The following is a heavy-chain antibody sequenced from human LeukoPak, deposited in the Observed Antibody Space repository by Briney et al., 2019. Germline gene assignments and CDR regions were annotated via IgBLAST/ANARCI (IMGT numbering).Heavy chain of an antibody. CDR3: AKKGQQTGTDYFDY. CDR2: ISGNGSGT. Sequence: PGGSLRLSCAASGFTFSSYAMGSVRQAPGKGLEWGSTISGNGSGTYYADSVKGRFTISRDNSKNPLYLQMNSLRAEDTAVYYCAKKGQQTGTDYFDYWGQGTLVTVSS. V-gene: IGHV3-23*01. J-gene: IGHJ4*02. D-gene: IGHD3-9*01. CDR1: GFTFSSYA.